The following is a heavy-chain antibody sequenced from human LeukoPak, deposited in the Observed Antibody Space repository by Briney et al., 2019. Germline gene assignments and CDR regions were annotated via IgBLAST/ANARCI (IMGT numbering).Heavy chain of an antibody. Sequence: SQTLSLTCAVSGGSISSGGYSWSWIRQPPGKGLEWIGYIYHSGSTYYNPSLKSRVTTSVDRSKNQFSLKLSSVTAAATAVHYSARTWIQLWPEEYYFDYWGQGTLVTVSS. CDR1: GGSISSGGYS. J-gene: IGHJ4*02. CDR2: IYHSGST. CDR3: ARTWIQLWPEEYYFDY. D-gene: IGHD5-18*01. V-gene: IGHV4-30-2*01.